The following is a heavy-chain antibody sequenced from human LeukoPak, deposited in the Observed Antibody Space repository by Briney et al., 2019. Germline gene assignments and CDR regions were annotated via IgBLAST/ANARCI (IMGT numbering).Heavy chain of an antibody. V-gene: IGHV4-34*04. Sequence: KLSETLSLTCAVYGGSLSGSYWAWIRQPPGKGLEWIGEVNYNEAITHNPSLVGRATISLDTSKNQFSLRLSSVTAADTGLYFCARGLYSRRTLIRGVIGWDSWGQGTLVTVSS. J-gene: IGHJ5*01. CDR1: GGSLSGSY. CDR2: VNYNEAI. CDR3: ARGLYSRRTLIRGVIGWDS. D-gene: IGHD3-10*01.